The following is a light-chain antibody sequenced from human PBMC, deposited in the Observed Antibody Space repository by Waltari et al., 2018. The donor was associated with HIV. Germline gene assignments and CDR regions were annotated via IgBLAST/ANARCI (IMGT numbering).Light chain of an antibody. CDR1: QSVSSN. J-gene: IGKJ2*01. Sequence: EIVLTQSPGTLSLSPGERATLSCGASQSVSSNLAWYQQKPGQAPRLLIYGASTRATGIPARFSGSGSGTDFTLTISSLQSEDFAVYYCQQYNNWPPYTFGQGTKLEIK. CDR2: GAS. V-gene: IGKV3-15*01. CDR3: QQYNNWPPYT.